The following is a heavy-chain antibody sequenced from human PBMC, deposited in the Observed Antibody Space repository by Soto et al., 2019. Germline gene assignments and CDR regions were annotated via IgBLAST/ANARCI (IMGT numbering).Heavy chain of an antibody. J-gene: IGHJ3*01. CDR1: GFTFRNYG. CDR2: IGIGSSTK. CDR3: ARDQLYYNDISGRPLNAVDV. V-gene: IGHV3-48*01. Sequence: GGSLRLSCAASGFTFRNYGMNWVRQAPGKGLEWVSYIGIGSSTKYYADSVKGRFTISRDNAKNSLYLQMNSLRAEDTAVYYCARDQLYYNDISGRPLNAVDVWGQGT. D-gene: IGHD3-22*01.